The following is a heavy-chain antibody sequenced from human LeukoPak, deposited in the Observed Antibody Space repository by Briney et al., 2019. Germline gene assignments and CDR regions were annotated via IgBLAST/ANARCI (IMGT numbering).Heavy chain of an antibody. J-gene: IGHJ4*02. D-gene: IGHD3-16*02. CDR1: GFTFKTHA. V-gene: IGHV3-23*01. Sequence: GGSLRLSCAASGFTFKTHAMSWVRQAPGKGLEWVSRIDDSGVIRSYADSVKGRFTISRDNSKMTLTLQMNSLRAEDTAVYYCAKEAYDYVWGSYQNYWGQGTLVTVSS. CDR3: AKEAYDYVWGSYQNY. CDR2: IDDSGVIR.